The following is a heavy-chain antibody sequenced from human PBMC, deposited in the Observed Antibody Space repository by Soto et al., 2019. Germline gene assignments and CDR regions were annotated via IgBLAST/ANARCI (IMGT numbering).Heavy chain of an antibody. Sequence: QLQLQESGPGLVKPSETLSLTCTVSGGSISTSRYYWGWIRQPPGKGLEWIGSIFYSGTTYYNPSLKSRVTTSVATSKTQLSRKLTSVTAADTAVYYCARQVGSGCWYFGLWGRGTRVTVSP. CDR2: IFYSGTT. D-gene: IGHD3-10*01. V-gene: IGHV4-39*01. CDR3: ARQVGSGCWYFGL. CDR1: GGSISTSRYY. J-gene: IGHJ2*01.